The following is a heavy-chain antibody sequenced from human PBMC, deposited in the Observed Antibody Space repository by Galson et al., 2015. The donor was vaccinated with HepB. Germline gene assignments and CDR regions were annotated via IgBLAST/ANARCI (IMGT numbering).Heavy chain of an antibody. CDR2: ISYDGSNK. CDR3: TKDVGATRPLGFDY. D-gene: IGHD1-26*01. Sequence: SLRLSCAASGFTFSSYGMHWVRQAPGKGLEWVAVISYDGSNKYYADSVKGRFTISRDNSKNTLYLQMNSLRAEDTAVYYCTKDVGATRPLGFDYWGQGTLVTVSS. CDR1: GFTFSSYG. V-gene: IGHV3-30*18. J-gene: IGHJ4*02.